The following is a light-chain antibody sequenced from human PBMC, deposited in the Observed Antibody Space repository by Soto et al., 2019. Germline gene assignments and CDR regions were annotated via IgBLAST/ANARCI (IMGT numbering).Light chain of an antibody. Sequence: DIQMTQSPSSLSASVGDRVTITCRASQSISSYVNWYQQKPGKAPQLLIYAASSLQSGVPSRFSGSGSGTDFTLTISSLQPEDFATYYCQQSYITPPITFGQGTRLEIK. J-gene: IGKJ5*01. V-gene: IGKV1-39*01. CDR3: QQSYITPPIT. CDR1: QSISSY. CDR2: AAS.